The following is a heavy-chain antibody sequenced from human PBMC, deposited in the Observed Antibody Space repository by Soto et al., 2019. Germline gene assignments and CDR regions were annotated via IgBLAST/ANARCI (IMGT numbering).Heavy chain of an antibody. Sequence: QVQLQQWGAGLLKPSETLSLTCAVYGGSFSGYYWTWIRQTPGKGLEWIGEINDSGSTNYKPSLKSRVTISADTSKKQSSLNVTSVTAADTDVYYCARGECSSNYCFTRWALDIWGQGTVVTVSS. CDR3: ARGECSSNYCFTRWALDI. CDR2: INDSGST. J-gene: IGHJ3*02. D-gene: IGHD2-2*01. CDR1: GGSFSGYY. V-gene: IGHV4-34*01.